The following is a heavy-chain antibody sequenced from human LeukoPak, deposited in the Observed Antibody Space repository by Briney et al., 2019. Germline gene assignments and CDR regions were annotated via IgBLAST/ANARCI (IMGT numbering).Heavy chain of an antibody. D-gene: IGHD3-16*01. CDR3: VRGSTLRHYQY. V-gene: IGHV4-39*01. Sequence: YPSESLSLTCTVYGGSISSTTYYWGWIRRPPGKGLEWIGRIYYSGSTYYNPSLKSRVTVSVDTSKNQFSLILSSVTAADTAVYYCVRGSTLRHYQYWGQGTMVTDS. CDR1: GGSISSTTYY. CDR2: IYYSGST. J-gene: IGHJ4*02.